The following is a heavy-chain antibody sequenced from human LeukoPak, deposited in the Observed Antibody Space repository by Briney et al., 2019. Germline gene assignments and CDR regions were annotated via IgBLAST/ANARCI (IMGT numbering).Heavy chain of an antibody. D-gene: IGHD6-13*01. Sequence: GASVKVSCKASGYTFTSYGISWVRQAPGQGLEWMGWISAYNGNTNYAQKLQGRVTMTTDTSTSTAYMELRSLRSDDTAVYYCARDYPIAAAGSYYYYYMDVWGKGTTVTISS. CDR2: ISAYNGNT. J-gene: IGHJ6*03. CDR3: ARDYPIAAAGSYYYYYMDV. CDR1: GYTFTSYG. V-gene: IGHV1-18*01.